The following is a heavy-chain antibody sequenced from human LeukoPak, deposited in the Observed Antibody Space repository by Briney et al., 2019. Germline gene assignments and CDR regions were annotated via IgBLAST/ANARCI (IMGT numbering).Heavy chain of an antibody. CDR1: DDSISSYY. CDR2: IHHSGSA. D-gene: IGHD6-19*01. J-gene: IGHJ4*02. Sequence: SETLSLTCTVSDDSISSYYWIWIRQPPGKGLEWIGYIHHSGSANYNPSLRSRITMSVDTSKNHFSLSLTSVTAADTAVYYCAKLLSSGWYRVEYFDYWGQGTLVTVSS. V-gene: IGHV4-59*08. CDR3: AKLLSSGWYRVEYFDY.